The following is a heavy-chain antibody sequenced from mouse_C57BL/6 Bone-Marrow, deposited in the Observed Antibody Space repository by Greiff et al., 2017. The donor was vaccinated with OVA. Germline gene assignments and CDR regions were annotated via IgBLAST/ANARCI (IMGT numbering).Heavy chain of an antibody. CDR3: TTLDSFRAMDY. D-gene: IGHD3-2*01. CDR1: GFNIKDDY. CDR2: IDPENGDT. J-gene: IGHJ4*01. Sequence: EVQLQQSGAELVRPGASVKLSCTASGFNIKDDYMHWVKQRPEQGLEWIGWIDPENGDTEYASKFQGKATITADTSSNTAYLQLSSLTSEDTAVYYCTTLDSFRAMDYWGQGTSGTVSS. V-gene: IGHV14-4*01.